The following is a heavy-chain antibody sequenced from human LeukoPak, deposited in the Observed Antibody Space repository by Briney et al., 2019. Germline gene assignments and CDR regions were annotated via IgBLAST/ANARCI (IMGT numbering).Heavy chain of an antibody. Sequence: AVKVSCNASGYTFTTYSISWVRQAPGQGLEWMGWISPYNGNTNYAQKLQGRVTMTADTSTSTAYMDLRSLSSDDTAVYYCARDGSSSWYAYWGQGTLVTVSS. D-gene: IGHD6-13*01. CDR1: GYTFTTYS. CDR2: ISPYNGNT. V-gene: IGHV1-18*01. J-gene: IGHJ4*02. CDR3: ARDGSSSWYAY.